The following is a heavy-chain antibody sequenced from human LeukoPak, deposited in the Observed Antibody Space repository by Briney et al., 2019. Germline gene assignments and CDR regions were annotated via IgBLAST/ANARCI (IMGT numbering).Heavy chain of an antibody. D-gene: IGHD5-24*01. J-gene: IGHJ4*02. CDR2: IYNSGNT. CDR1: AASINKYC. CDR3: ARYGYGNYFFDY. V-gene: IGHV4-59*08. Sequence: SETLSLTGTVSAASINKYCWTWVRQPPGKGLEWIGSIYNSGNTNYNPSLKSRVTMSLDTSKNQFSLMLSSVTAADTAVYYCARYGYGNYFFDYWGQGILLTVSS.